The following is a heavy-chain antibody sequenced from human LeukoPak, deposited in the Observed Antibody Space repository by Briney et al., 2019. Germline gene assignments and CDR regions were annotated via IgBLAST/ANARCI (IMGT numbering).Heavy chain of an antibody. D-gene: IGHD3-3*01. CDR2: IYYSGST. J-gene: IGHJ6*03. CDR1: GGSISSSSYY. V-gene: IGHV4-39*07. Sequence: PSETLSLTCTVSGGSISSSSYYWGWIRQPPGKGLEWIGSIYYSGSTYYNPSLKSRVTISVDTSKNQFSLKLRSVTAADTAVYYCARGGYDFWSGYYGGGYYYYYMDVWGKGTTVTVSS. CDR3: ARGGYDFWSGYYGGGYYYYYMDV.